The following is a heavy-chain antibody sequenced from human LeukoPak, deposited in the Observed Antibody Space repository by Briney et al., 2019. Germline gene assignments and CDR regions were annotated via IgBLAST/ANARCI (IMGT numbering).Heavy chain of an antibody. V-gene: IGHV1-46*01. J-gene: IGHJ6*02. Sequence: ASVKVSCKASGYTFTSYYMHWVRQAPGQGLEWMGIINPSGGSTSYARKFQGRVTMTRDTSTSTVYMELSSLRSEDTAVYYCARDIPTDIVVVPAAVNHYYYYGMDVWGQGTTVTVSS. CDR1: GYTFTSYY. D-gene: IGHD2-2*01. CDR3: ARDIPTDIVVVPAAVNHYYYYGMDV. CDR2: INPSGGST.